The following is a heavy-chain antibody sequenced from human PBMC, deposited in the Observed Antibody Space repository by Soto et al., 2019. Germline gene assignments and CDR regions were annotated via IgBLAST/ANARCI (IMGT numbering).Heavy chain of an antibody. Sequence: QVQLVQSGAEVKKPGASVKVSCKASGYTFTSYDINWVRQATGQGLEWMGWMNPNSGNTGYAQKMPVGFPWTRNTSIITAYIXLSSLRSEDTAVYYCARRYYDFWSGYGYYYYGMDVWGQGTTVTVSS. D-gene: IGHD3-3*01. CDR2: MNPNSGNT. CDR1: GYTFTSYD. V-gene: IGHV1-8*01. CDR3: ARRYYDFWSGYGYYYYGMDV. J-gene: IGHJ6*02.